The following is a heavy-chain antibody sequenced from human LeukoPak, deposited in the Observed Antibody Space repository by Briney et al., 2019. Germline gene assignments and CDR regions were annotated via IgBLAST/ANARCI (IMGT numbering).Heavy chain of an antibody. CDR3: ARSPQYCSSINCYAFDI. CDR1: GGSISSYY. CDR2: IYYSGST. Sequence: SETLSLTCTASGGSISSYYWSWIRQPPGKGLEYIGYIYYSGSTNYNPSLKSRVTISVDTSKNQFSLKLSSVTAADTAVYYCARSPQYCSSINCYAFDIWGQGTMVTVSS. V-gene: IGHV4-59*01. D-gene: IGHD2-2*01. J-gene: IGHJ3*02.